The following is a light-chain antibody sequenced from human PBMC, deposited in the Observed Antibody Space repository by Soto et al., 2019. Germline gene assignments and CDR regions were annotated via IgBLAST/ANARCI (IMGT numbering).Light chain of an antibody. V-gene: IGKV1-39*01. Sequence: DIQMTQSPSSLSASVGGRVTITCRESQSITTYLNWYRQKPVKAPKLLIYAASSLQSGVPSRFSGSGSETEFTLSISSLQPEDFATYFCHQIYSAPLTFGGGTKVEIK. CDR2: AAS. CDR1: QSITTY. CDR3: HQIYSAPLT. J-gene: IGKJ4*01.